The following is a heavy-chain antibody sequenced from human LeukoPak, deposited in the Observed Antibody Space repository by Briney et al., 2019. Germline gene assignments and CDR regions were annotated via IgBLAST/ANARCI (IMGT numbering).Heavy chain of an antibody. CDR3: AKRLIPATNPTWICPFDP. D-gene: IGHD6-25*01. V-gene: IGHV3-23*01. CDR2: LSGSGDTI. CDR1: GFTFNNYA. Sequence: LPGGSLRLSCAASGFTFNNYAMSWVRQAPGSGLEWVSGLSGSGDTIYYADSVKGRFTISRDNSKNTVYLQMNSLRAEDTAVYYCAKRLIPATNPTWICPFDPWGQGTLVTVSS. J-gene: IGHJ5*02.